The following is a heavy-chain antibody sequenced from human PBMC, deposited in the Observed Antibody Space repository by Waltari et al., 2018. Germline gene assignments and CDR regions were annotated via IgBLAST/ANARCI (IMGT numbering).Heavy chain of an antibody. V-gene: IGHV3-23*01. CDR3: AREPVYGGSDH. J-gene: IGHJ5*02. Sequence: EVQLLESGGGLVQPGGSLRLSCAASGFSFRSFGMSWVRQAPGKGLEWVSAIGAVTSTSYADSVKGRYTISRDNGKNTLYLQMNSLRAEDTAVYYCAREPVYGGSDHWGQGTLVTVSS. D-gene: IGHD1-26*01. CDR2: IGAVTST. CDR1: GFSFRSFG.